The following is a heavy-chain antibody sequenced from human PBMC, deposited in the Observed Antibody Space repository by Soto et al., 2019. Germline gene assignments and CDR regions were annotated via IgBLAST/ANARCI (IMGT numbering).Heavy chain of an antibody. Sequence: GGSLRLSCAASGFTFSSYSMNWVRQAPGKGLEWVSYISSSSSTIYYADSVKGRFTISRDNAKNSLYLQMNSLRDEDTAVYYCARDLGYDSSGDHYILFWGQGTLVTVSS. J-gene: IGHJ4*02. V-gene: IGHV3-48*02. CDR1: GFTFSSYS. CDR2: ISSSSSTI. CDR3: ARDLGYDSSGDHYILF. D-gene: IGHD3-22*01.